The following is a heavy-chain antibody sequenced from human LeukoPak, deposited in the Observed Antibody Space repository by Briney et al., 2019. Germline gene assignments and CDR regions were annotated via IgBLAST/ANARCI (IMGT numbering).Heavy chain of an antibody. CDR2: ISAYNGNT. Sequence: ASVKVFCKASGYTFTSYGISWVRQAPGQGLEWMGWISAYNGNTNYAQKLQGRVTVTTDTSTSTAYMEVRSLRSDDTAVYYCARARDPYGETVAGHPDFDYWGQRTLVTVSS. J-gene: IGHJ4*02. D-gene: IGHD6-19*01. CDR1: GYTFTSYG. V-gene: IGHV1-18*04. CDR3: ARARDPYGETVAGHPDFDY.